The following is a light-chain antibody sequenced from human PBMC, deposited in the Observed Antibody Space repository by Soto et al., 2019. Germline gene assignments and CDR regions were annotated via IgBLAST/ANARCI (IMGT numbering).Light chain of an antibody. Sequence: QAVVTQPPSVSGAPGQRVTISCTGSSSNIGADYDVHWYQQLPGTAPKLLIYGNSNRPSGVPDRFSGSKSGTSASLAITGLQAEDEADYYCQSYDSSLSAVVFGGGTKLPS. CDR3: QSYDSSLSAVV. J-gene: IGLJ3*02. CDR1: SSNIGADYD. CDR2: GNS. V-gene: IGLV1-40*01.